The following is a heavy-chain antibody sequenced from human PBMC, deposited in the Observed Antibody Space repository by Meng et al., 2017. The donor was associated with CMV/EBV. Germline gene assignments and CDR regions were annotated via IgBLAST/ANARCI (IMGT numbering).Heavy chain of an antibody. V-gene: IGHV4-61*01. CDR1: RGSVSSGSYY. CDR2: IYYSGRT. D-gene: IGHD5-18*01. J-gene: IGHJ4*02. Sequence: VSRGSVSSGSYYWGWTRQSPGKGLEWIRYIYYSGRTNYDPTLKRRVTISVDTSKNQFSLKLSSVTAADTAVYYCARINTAMAHFDYWGQGTLVTVSS. CDR3: ARINTAMAHFDY.